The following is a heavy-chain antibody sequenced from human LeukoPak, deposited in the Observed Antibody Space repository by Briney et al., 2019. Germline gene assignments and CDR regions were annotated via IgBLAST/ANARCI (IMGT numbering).Heavy chain of an antibody. Sequence: GASVKVSCKASGYTFTGYYMHWVRQAPGQGLEWMGRINPNSGGTNYAQKFQGRVTMTRDTSISTAYMELSRLRSDDTAVYYCASGDSSGKYYFDYWGQGTLVTVSS. V-gene: IGHV1-2*06. CDR1: GYTFTGYY. D-gene: IGHD6-19*01. CDR2: INPNSGGT. CDR3: ASGDSSGKYYFDY. J-gene: IGHJ4*02.